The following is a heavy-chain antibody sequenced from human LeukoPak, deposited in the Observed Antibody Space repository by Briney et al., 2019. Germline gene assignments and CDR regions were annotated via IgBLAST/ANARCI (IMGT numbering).Heavy chain of an antibody. CDR1: GFAFSHYG. CDR2: IEFDGSTK. CDR3: TNHITFHCSRSSRSDY. Sequence: GGSLRLSCAASGFAFSHYGMHWVRQAPGKGLEWVAFIEFDGSTKYSADSVKGRFTMSRDNSKNTLYLQMNSLRPEDTALYYCTNHITFHCSRSSRSDYWGQGTLVTVSS. V-gene: IGHV3-30*02. J-gene: IGHJ4*02. D-gene: IGHD2-2*01.